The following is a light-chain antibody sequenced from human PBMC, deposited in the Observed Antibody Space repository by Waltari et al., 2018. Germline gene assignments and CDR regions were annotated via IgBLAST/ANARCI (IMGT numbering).Light chain of an antibody. CDR2: DVS. CDR3: ISYTTSDTMI. V-gene: IGLV2-14*03. Sequence: TGTSSDVGAYNYVSWYQQHPGKVPKLIIYDVSHRPSGVSFRFSGSKSDNTASLTISGLQAEDEADYYCISYTTSDTMIFGGGTKLTVL. J-gene: IGLJ2*01. CDR1: SSDVGAYNY.